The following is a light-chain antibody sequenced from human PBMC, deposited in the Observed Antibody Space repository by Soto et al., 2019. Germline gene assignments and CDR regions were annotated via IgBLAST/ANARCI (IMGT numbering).Light chain of an antibody. Sequence: QSARTQPASVSGSPGQSITISCTGTSSDVVGYNYVSWYQQHPGKAPKFMIYDVSNRPSGVSNRFSGSKSGNTASLTISGLQAEDESDYYCCSYTTSNTRQIAFGTGTEVTVL. CDR1: SSDVVGYNY. J-gene: IGLJ1*01. CDR3: CSYTTSNTRQIA. V-gene: IGLV2-14*01. CDR2: DVS.